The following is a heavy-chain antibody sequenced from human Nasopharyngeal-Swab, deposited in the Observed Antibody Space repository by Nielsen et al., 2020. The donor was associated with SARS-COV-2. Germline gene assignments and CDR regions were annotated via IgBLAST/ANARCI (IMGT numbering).Heavy chain of an antibody. D-gene: IGHD3-22*01. CDR3: TRAKDTSGYVAFDI. Sequence: SLKISCTASGFTFDEYTMHWVRQAPGKGLEWVSGNRWNSDYIGYTESVKGRFVISRDNAKNSLYLQMNSLRPEDTALYFCTRAKDTSGYVAFDIWGQGTVVTVSS. CDR2: NRWNSDYI. J-gene: IGHJ3*02. CDR1: GFTFDEYT. V-gene: IGHV3-9*01.